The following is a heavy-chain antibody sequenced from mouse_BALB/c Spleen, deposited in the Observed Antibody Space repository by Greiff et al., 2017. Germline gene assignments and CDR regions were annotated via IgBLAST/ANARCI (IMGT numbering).Heavy chain of an antibody. CDR3: ARHDYYYFDY. CDR1: GFAFSSYD. CDR2: ISSGGGST. J-gene: IGHJ2*01. Sequence: EVKLVESGGGLVKPGGSLKLSCAASGFAFSSYDMSWVRQTPEKRLEWVAYISSGGGSTYYPDTVKGRFTISRDNAKNTLYLQMSSLKSEDTAMYYCARHDYYYFDYWGQGTTLTVSS. V-gene: IGHV5-12-1*01. D-gene: IGHD2-4*01.